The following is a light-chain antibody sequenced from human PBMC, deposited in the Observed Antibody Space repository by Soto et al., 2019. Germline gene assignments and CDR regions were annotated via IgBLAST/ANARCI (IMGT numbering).Light chain of an antibody. J-gene: IGKJ2*01. CDR1: QSVSSSY. V-gene: IGKV3-20*01. CDR3: QQYGSAPRT. Sequence: EIVLTQSPGTLSLSPGERATLSCRASQSVSSSYLAWYQQKPGQAPRLLIYGASSMATGIPDRFSGSGSGTEFTLTISRLEPEDFAVYYCQQYGSAPRTFGQGTKLEI. CDR2: GAS.